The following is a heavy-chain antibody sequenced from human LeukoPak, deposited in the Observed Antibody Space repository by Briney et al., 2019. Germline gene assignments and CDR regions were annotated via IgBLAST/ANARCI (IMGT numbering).Heavy chain of an antibody. Sequence: GGSLRLSCAASGFTLSSYAMSWVRQAPGKGLEWVSAISGSGGSTYYADSVKGRFTISRDNSKNTLYLQMNRLRAEDTAVYYCAKTGYCGGDCYFDYWGQGALVTVSS. CDR3: AKTGYCGGDCYFDY. CDR2: ISGSGGST. J-gene: IGHJ4*02. D-gene: IGHD2-21*02. CDR1: GFTLSSYA. V-gene: IGHV3-23*01.